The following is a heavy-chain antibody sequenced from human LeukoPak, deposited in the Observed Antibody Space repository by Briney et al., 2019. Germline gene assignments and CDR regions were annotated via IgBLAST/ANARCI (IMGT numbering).Heavy chain of an antibody. J-gene: IGHJ4*02. Sequence: ATVKVSCKASGYTFTGYYMHWVRQAPGQGLEWMGRINPNSGGTNYAQKFQGRVTMTRDTSISTAYMELSRLRSDDTAVYYCARDSSVASSGCFFDWGQGTLVTVSS. CDR1: GYTFTGYY. CDR3: ARDSSVASSGCFFD. CDR2: INPNSGGT. V-gene: IGHV1-2*06. D-gene: IGHD3-22*01.